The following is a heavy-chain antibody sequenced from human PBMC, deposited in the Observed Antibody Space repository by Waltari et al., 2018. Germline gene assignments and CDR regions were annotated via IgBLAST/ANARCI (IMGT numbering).Heavy chain of an antibody. V-gene: IGHV3-48*01. D-gene: IGHD2-21*02. CDR2: INSASRVI. CDR1: GFTFNFYS. J-gene: IGHJ3*01. CDR3: TRGLQFAFDF. Sequence: EVLLEESGGGLVQPGWSLRLCCTASGFTFNFYSMNWVRQAPGKGLEWVSYINSASRVIIYADSVRGRFTISRDNAKNSLFLQMNNLRVEDTALYYCTRGLQFAFDFWGQGTMVSVSS.